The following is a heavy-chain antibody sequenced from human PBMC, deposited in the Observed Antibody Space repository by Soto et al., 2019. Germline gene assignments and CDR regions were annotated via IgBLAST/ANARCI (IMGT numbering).Heavy chain of an antibody. D-gene: IGHD6-13*01. V-gene: IGHV4-59*01. CDR2: IYYSGST. J-gene: IGHJ4*02. CDR1: GGSISSYY. Sequence: SETLSLTCTVSGGSISSYYWSWIRQPPGKGLEWIGYIYYSGSTNYNPSLKSRVNISVDTSKNQFSLKLSSVTAADTAVYYCALAAAGTGLFDYWGQGTLVTVSS. CDR3: ALAAAGTGLFDY.